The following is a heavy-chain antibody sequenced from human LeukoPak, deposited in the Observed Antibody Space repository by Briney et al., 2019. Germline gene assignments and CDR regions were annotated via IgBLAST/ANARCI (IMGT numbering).Heavy chain of an antibody. CDR3: AKGSGSYLSPLYYFDY. V-gene: IGHV3-48*01. Sequence: GGSLRLSCAASTFTFSSYSMNWVRQAPGKGLEWVSYISSNRNTIYYADSVKGRFTISRDNAKNSLYLQMNSLRAEDTAVYYCAKGSGSYLSPLYYFDYWGRGTLVTVSS. CDR2: ISSNRNTI. J-gene: IGHJ4*02. CDR1: TFTFSSYS. D-gene: IGHD1-26*01.